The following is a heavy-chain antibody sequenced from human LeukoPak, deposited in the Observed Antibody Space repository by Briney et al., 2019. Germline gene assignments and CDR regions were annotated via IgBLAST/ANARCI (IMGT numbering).Heavy chain of an antibody. CDR3: ARGYNWNGHFDY. J-gene: IGHJ4*02. CDR2: ISSDGSRV. CDR1: GFTFSDYW. Sequence: GGSLRLSCAASGFTFSDYWMHWVRQAPGKGLVWVSRISSDGSRVTYADSVKGRFTISRDNAKNTLFLQMNSLRAEDTAVYYCARGYNWNGHFDYWGQGTLVTVSS. D-gene: IGHD1-20*01. V-gene: IGHV3-74*01.